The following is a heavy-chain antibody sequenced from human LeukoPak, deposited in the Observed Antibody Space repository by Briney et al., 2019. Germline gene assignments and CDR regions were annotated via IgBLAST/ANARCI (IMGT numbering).Heavy chain of an antibody. CDR2: IYYSGST. J-gene: IGHJ6*02. V-gene: IGHV4-59*01. D-gene: IGHD1-26*01. CDR3: ARVGGTNYYYYGMDV. CDR1: GGSISNYY. Sequence: PSETLSLTCTVSGGSISNYYWSWIRQPPGKGLEWIGYIYYSGSTNYNPSLKSRVTISVDTSKNQFSLKLSSVTAADTAVYDCARVGGTNYYYYGMDVWGQGTTVTVPS.